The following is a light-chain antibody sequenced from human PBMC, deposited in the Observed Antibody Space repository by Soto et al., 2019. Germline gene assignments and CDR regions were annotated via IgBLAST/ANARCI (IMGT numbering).Light chain of an antibody. Sequence: QSVLTQAPSVSGAPGQRVTISCTGSSSNIGAGYDVHWYQQLPGRAPKLLIYGNDNRPSGVPDRFSGSKSGTSASLAITGLQAEDEADYYCQSYDSRLSGYVFGTGTKVTVL. V-gene: IGLV1-40*01. CDR2: GND. CDR1: SSNIGAGYD. CDR3: QSYDSRLSGYV. J-gene: IGLJ1*01.